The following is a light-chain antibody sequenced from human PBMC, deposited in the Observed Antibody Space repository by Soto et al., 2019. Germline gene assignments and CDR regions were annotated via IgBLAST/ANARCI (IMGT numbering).Light chain of an antibody. CDR1: ERLSSVY. J-gene: IGKJ5*01. CDR2: GAS. V-gene: IGKV3-20*01. CDR3: QQYGGSPRIT. Sequence: EIVLAQPPGTLSLYPGERATLSCRASERLSSVYLAWYQQRPGQPPRLLIYGASNRATGIPDRFSGSGSGTDFTLIINRLEPEDVAIYYCQQYGGSPRITFGQGTRLEI.